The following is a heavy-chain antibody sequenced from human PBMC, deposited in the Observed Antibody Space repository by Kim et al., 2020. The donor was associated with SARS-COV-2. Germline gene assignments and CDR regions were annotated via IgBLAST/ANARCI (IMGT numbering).Heavy chain of an antibody. D-gene: IGHD3-10*01. CDR3: ATQLTGSGSDVYLDY. Sequence: GGSLRLSCAASGFTFTNCAMTWVRQAPGKGLEWIATISTSGTSTYYADSVKGRFSISREISEHTMSLHMYSMSVKETAIYYCATQLTGSGSDVYLDYWG. V-gene: IGHV3-23*01. CDR2: ISTSGTST. J-gene: IGHJ4*01. CDR1: GFTFTNCA.